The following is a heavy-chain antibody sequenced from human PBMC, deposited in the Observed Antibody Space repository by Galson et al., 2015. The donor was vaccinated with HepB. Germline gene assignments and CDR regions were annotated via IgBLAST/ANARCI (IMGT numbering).Heavy chain of an antibody. CDR2: ISGSGIST. D-gene: IGHD5-24*01. CDR1: GFTFTNYA. Sequence: SLRLSCAASGFTFTNYAMSWVRQAPGKGLQWVSTISGSGISTYYADSVKGWFTISRDNSKNTLYLQMDSLRAEDTAVYYCAKGRDGFNLHAFDIWGQGTMVTVSS. V-gene: IGHV3-23*01. J-gene: IGHJ3*02. CDR3: AKGRDGFNLHAFDI.